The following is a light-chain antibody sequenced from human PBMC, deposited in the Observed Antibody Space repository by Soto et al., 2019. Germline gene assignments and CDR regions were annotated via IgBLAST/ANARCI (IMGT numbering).Light chain of an antibody. Sequence: AIRMTQSPSSLSASTGDRVTITCRASQGISSYLAWYQQKPGKAPKLLIYAASTLQSGVPSRFSGSGSETEFTLTISCLQSEDFATYYCQQYYSYPITFGQGTRLEIK. CDR1: QGISSY. CDR3: QQYYSYPIT. J-gene: IGKJ5*01. CDR2: AAS. V-gene: IGKV1-8*01.